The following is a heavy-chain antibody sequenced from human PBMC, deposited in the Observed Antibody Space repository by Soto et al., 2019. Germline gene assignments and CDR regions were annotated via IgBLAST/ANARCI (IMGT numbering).Heavy chain of an antibody. CDR1: GFTFSHYG. J-gene: IGHJ4*02. Sequence: QVQLVESGGGVVQPGRSLRLSCAASGFTFSHYGIHCVRQAPGKGVEWLAVISYDGSNKHFADSVKGRFTVSRDNSKNTLYLQMNSLRAEDTAVYFCARYSGKYQGPIDYWGQGTLVTVSS. CDR2: ISYDGSNK. CDR3: ARYSGKYQGPIDY. D-gene: IGHD1-26*01. V-gene: IGHV3-30*03.